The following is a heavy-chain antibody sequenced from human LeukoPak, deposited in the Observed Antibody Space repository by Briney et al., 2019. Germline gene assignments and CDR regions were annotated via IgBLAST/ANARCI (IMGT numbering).Heavy chain of an antibody. V-gene: IGHV3-30-3*01. CDR2: ISYDGSNK. J-gene: IGHJ4*02. D-gene: IGHD1-26*01. CDR3: ASLGSGSYGGRNDY. CDR1: GFTFRNYA. Sequence: GGSLRLSCAASGFTFRNYAMHWVRQAPGKGLEWVAVISYDGSNKYYADSVKGRFTISRDNSKNTLYLQMSSLRVEDTAVYHCASLGSGSYGGRNDYWGQGTLVTVSS.